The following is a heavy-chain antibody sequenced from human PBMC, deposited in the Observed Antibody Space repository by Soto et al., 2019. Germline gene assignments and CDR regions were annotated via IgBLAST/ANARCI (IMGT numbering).Heavy chain of an antibody. V-gene: IGHV4-31*03. Sequence: SETLSLTCTVSGGSISSGGYYWSWIRQHPGKGLEWIGYIYYSGSTYYNPSLKSRVTISVDTSKNQFSLKLSSVTAADTAVYYCARDLPSRGPGWFDPWGQGTLVTVSS. CDR2: IYYSGST. CDR3: ARDLPSRGPGWFDP. J-gene: IGHJ5*02. CDR1: GGSISSGGYY.